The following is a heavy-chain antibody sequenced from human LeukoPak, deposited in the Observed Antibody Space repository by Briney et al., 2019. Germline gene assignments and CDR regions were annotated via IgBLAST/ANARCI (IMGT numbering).Heavy chain of an antibody. CDR1: GFTFSSYW. Sequence: GGSLRLSCAASGFTFSSYWMGWVRQAPGNGPEWVANIKEDESEKNYVDSVKGRFTVSRDSAKNALYLQMNSLRAEDTAVYYCARENQDDSSGYYDYYFDYWGQGTLVTVSS. D-gene: IGHD3-22*01. CDR2: IKEDESEK. CDR3: ARENQDDSSGYYDYYFDY. J-gene: IGHJ4*02. V-gene: IGHV3-7*01.